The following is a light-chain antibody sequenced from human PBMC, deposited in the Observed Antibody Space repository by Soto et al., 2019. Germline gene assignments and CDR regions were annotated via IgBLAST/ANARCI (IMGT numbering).Light chain of an antibody. Sequence: DIQMTQSPSTLSGSVGDRVTITCRASQTISSWLAWYQQKPGKAPKLLIYKASTLKSGVPSRFSGSGSGTEFNLKISRLQHDDFDNYYCQHYHSYSEPVGKGTKVDIK. J-gene: IGKJ1*01. CDR3: QHYHSYSEP. CDR2: KAS. CDR1: QTISSW. V-gene: IGKV1-5*03.